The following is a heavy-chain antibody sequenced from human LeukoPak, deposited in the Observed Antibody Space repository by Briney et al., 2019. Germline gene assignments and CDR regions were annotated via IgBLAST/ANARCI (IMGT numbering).Heavy chain of an antibody. CDR1: GFTFSSYS. J-gene: IGHJ4*02. V-gene: IGHV3-48*01. D-gene: IGHD7-27*01. CDR3: ARAGGANRGRDY. Sequence: GGSLRLSCAASGFTFSSYSMNWVRQAPGKGLECVSYISSSSRTIYYADPVKGRFTISRDNAKNSLYLQMNSLRAEDTAVYYCARAGGANRGRDYWGQGTLVTVSS. CDR2: ISSSSRTI.